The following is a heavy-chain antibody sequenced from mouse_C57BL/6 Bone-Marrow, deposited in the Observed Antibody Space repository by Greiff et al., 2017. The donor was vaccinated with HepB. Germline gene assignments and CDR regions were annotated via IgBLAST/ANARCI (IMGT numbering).Heavy chain of an antibody. CDR2: IYPRSGNT. Sequence: VQLQQSGAELARPGASVKLSCTASGYTFTSYGISWVKQRTGKGLEWIGEIYPRSGNTYYNEKLKGKATLTADKSSSTAYIELRSLTSDDSAVYFCARMMAYYGEFDYWGQGTTLTVAS. CDR3: ARMMAYYGEFDY. D-gene: IGHD2-10*01. V-gene: IGHV1-81*01. CDR1: GYTFTSYG. J-gene: IGHJ2*01.